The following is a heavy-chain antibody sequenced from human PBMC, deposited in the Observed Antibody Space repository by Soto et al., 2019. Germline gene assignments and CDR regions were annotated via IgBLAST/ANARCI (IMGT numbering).Heavy chain of an antibody. CDR2: ISPYTGNT. D-gene: IGHD3-16*01. CDR3: VMVDNYVTPTPQDV. J-gene: IGHJ6*02. V-gene: IGHV1-18*01. CDR1: GYIVVNYG. Sequence: QVQLVQSGYEVKKLGASVKVSCKASGYIVVNYGSAWVRQAPEQGLEWMGWISPYTGNTHSATKVQGRLTMTTDTSTSTAYMDLGSLTSDDTAVYYCVMVDNYVTPTPQDVWGQGTTVTVSS.